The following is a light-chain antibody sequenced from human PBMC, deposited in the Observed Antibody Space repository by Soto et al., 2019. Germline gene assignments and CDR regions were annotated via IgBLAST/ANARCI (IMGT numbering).Light chain of an antibody. V-gene: IGKV1-12*01. J-gene: IGKJ5*01. Sequence: DIQMTQSPSFVSASVGDRVTVTCRASQDISSWLAWYQQKPGKAPKLLIYTTSTLGSGVTSRFSGSRSGTDLTLTISGLKPEDFATYYCQQANRFPITFGQGTRLEIK. CDR1: QDISSW. CDR2: TTS. CDR3: QQANRFPIT.